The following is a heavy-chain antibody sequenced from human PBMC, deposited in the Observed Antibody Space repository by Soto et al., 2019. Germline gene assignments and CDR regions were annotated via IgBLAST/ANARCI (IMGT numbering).Heavy chain of an antibody. V-gene: IGHV3-21*01. CDR3: VRDYYDTSGFPNTFAM. J-gene: IGHJ3*02. CDR2: IGRRTSDI. D-gene: IGHD3-22*01. CDR1: GFTPSRHT. Sequence: PGGSVRLSCAASGFTPSRHTMNWVRQAPGKGLEWFSFIGRRTSDIYYADSVKGRFTISRDNAKNSLYLDLTSLKAEDTAVYLCVRDYYDTSGFPNTFAMGGQGTMVTVS.